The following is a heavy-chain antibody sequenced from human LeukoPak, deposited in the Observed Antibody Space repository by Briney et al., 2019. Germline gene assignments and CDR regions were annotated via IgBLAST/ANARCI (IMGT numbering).Heavy chain of an antibody. J-gene: IGHJ6*02. Sequence: GGSLRLSCAASGFTVSSNYMSWVRQAPGKGLEWVSVIYSGGSTYYADSVKGRFTISRHNSKNTLYLRMNSLRAEDTAVYYCARDGQAYCSSTSCYQYGMDVWGQGTTVTVSS. D-gene: IGHD2-2*01. CDR1: GFTVSSNY. CDR2: IYSGGST. CDR3: ARDGQAYCSSTSCYQYGMDV. V-gene: IGHV3-53*04.